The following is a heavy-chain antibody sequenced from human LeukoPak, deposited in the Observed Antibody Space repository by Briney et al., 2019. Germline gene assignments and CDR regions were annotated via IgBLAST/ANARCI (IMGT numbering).Heavy chain of an antibody. J-gene: IGHJ6*03. D-gene: IGHD2-21*02. CDR2: ISSSSSYI. CDR1: GFTFSSYS. V-gene: IGHV3-21*01. Sequence: GGSLRLSCAASGFTFSSYSMNWVRQAPGKGLEWVSSISSSSSYIYYADSVKGRFTISRDNAKNSLYLQMNSLRAEDTAVYYCARVTDYYYYMDVWGKGTTVTVSS. CDR3: ARVTDYYYYMDV.